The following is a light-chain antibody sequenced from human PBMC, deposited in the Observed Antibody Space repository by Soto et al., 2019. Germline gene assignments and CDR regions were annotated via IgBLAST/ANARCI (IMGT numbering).Light chain of an antibody. CDR3: GTWDTSLRVFYG. Sequence: QSVLAQPPSVSAAPGQNVTISCSGTSSNIGNNYVSWYQHLPGTAPRILIYDNYKRPSGIPDRFSGFKSGTSATLGITGLQTGDEADYYCGTWDTSLRVFYGFGSGTKVTVL. CDR1: SSNIGNNY. J-gene: IGLJ1*01. CDR2: DNY. V-gene: IGLV1-51*01.